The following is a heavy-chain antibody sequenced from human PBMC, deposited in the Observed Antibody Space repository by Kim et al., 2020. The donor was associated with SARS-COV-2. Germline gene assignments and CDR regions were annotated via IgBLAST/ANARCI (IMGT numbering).Heavy chain of an antibody. J-gene: IGHJ3*01. V-gene: IGHV4-31*03. CDR3: AIRMASTAHAFDV. Sequence: SETLSLTCTVSGGSISDNYYWTWIRHHPGQGLEWIGYIYHTGTAYYNPSLSSRVSISVDTTKNQFSLFVNSVTAADTAFYYCAIRMASTAHAFDVWGQGTKVTVSS. D-gene: IGHD3-16*01. CDR2: IYHTGTA. CDR1: GGSISDNYY.